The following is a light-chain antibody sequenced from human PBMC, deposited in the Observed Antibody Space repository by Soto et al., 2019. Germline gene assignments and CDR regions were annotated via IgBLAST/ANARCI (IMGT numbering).Light chain of an antibody. CDR2: GAS. V-gene: IGKV3-20*01. J-gene: IGKJ4*01. Sequence: IVLTQSPGILSLSPGERATLSCRASQSVSTYLAWYQQQPGQAPRLLIYGASSRATGIPDRFSGRGSGTDFTLTISRLEPEDFAVYYCQEYGSTFGGGTKVDIK. CDR3: QEYGST. CDR1: QSVSTY.